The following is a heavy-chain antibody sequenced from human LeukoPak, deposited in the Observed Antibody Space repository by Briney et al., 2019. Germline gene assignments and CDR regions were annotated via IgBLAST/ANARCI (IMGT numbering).Heavy chain of an antibody. CDR2: ISTSSRTI. J-gene: IGHJ5*02. Sequence: RLSRWASGFTFSTYEMNWVRQAPGKGLEWVSYISTSSRTIYYADSVKGRFTISRDNAKNSLYLQMNSLRAEDTAVYYCARESPDYGDYFVGPFDPWGQGTLVTVSS. V-gene: IGHV3-48*03. CDR3: ARESPDYGDYFVGPFDP. CDR1: GFTFSTYE. D-gene: IGHD4-17*01.